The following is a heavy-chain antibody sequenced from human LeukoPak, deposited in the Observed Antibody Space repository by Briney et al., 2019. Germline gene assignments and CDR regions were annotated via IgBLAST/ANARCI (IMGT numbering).Heavy chain of an antibody. CDR1: GFTFSSYA. D-gene: IGHD1-26*01. J-gene: IGHJ3*02. Sequence: GGSLGLSCAASGFTFSSYAMHWVRQAPGKGLEYVSAISSNGGSTYYANSVKGRFTISRDNSKNTLYLQMGSLRAEDMAVYYCARGIVGATGAFDIWGQGTMVTVSS. CDR2: ISSNGGST. V-gene: IGHV3-64*01. CDR3: ARGIVGATGAFDI.